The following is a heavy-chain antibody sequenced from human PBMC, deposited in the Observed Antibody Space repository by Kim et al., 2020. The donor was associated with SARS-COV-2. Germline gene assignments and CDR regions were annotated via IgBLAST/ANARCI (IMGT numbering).Heavy chain of an antibody. CDR2: IYPGDSDT. CDR1: GYSFTSYW. V-gene: IGHV5-51*01. CDR3: AVPGEPLGTHTDY. Sequence: GESLKISCKGSGYSFTSYWIGWVRQMPGKGLEWMGIIYPGDSDTRYSPSFQGQVTISADKSISPAYLQWSSLKASDTAMYYCAVPGEPLGTHTDYWGQGTLVTVSS. J-gene: IGHJ4*02. D-gene: IGHD1-26*01.